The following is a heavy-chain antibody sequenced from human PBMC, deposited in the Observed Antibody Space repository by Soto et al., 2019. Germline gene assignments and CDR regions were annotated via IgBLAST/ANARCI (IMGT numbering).Heavy chain of an antibody. D-gene: IGHD5-12*01. Sequence: VGSLRLSCAASGFSFTGSAMHWVRQASGKGLEWVGRMRSRANSYATTYAESVKGRFTISRDDSKNTAYLQMNSLKTEDTAVYYCTTSANDKFVDYWGQGTLVTSPQ. CDR1: GFSFTGSA. V-gene: IGHV3-73*01. CDR3: TTSANDKFVDY. J-gene: IGHJ4*02. CDR2: MRSRANSYAT.